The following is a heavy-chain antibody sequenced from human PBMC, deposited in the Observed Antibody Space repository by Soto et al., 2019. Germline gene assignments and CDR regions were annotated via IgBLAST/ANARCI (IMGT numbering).Heavy chain of an antibody. V-gene: IGHV1-69*11. CDR3: ARDDDLLTGYYRGYFYGMDV. CDR2: IIPMLATA. Sequence: QVQLVQSGAEVKKPGSSVKVSCKASGGTFSIYAISWVRQAPGQGLEWMGGIIPMLATANYAQKFQGRVTITADESTSTADMELGSLRSEDTAVYYCARDDDLLTGYYRGYFYGMDVWGQGTTVTVSS. D-gene: IGHD3-9*01. J-gene: IGHJ6*02. CDR1: GGTFSIYA.